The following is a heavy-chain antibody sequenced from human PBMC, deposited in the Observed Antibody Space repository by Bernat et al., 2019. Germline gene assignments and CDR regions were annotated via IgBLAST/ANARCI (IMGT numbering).Heavy chain of an antibody. Sequence: QVQLQESGPGLVKPSQTLSLTCTVSGGSISSGDYYWSWIRQPPGKGLEWIGYIYYSGSTYYNPSLKSRVTISVDTSKNQFSLKLSSVTAADTAVYYCARTDDSSGYPNRTFDYWGQGTLVTVSS. D-gene: IGHD3-22*01. J-gene: IGHJ4*02. V-gene: IGHV4-30-4*01. CDR2: IYYSGST. CDR1: GGSISSGDYY. CDR3: ARTDDSSGYPNRTFDY.